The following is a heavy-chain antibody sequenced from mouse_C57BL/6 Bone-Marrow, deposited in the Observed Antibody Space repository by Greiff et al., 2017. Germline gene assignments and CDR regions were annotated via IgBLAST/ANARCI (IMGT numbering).Heavy chain of an antibody. CDR1: GFTFSDYG. V-gene: IGHV5-17*01. CDR3: AGGNYEREMEY. Sequence: EVMLVESGGGLVKPGGSLKLSCAASGFTFSDYGMHWVRQAPEKGLEWVAYISSGSSTIYYADTVKGRFTISRDNAKNTLFLQMTSLRSEDTAMXYCAGGNYEREMEYWGQGTSVTVSS. J-gene: IGHJ4*01. D-gene: IGHD2-1*01. CDR2: ISSGSSTI.